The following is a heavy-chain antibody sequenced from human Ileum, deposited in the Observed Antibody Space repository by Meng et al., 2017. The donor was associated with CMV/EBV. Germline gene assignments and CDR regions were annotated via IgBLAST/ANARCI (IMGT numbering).Heavy chain of an antibody. CDR2: IRSKANSYAT. Sequence: FTFSGSAMHWVRQGSGKGLEWVGRIRSKANSYATAYAASVKGRFTISRDDSKNTAYLQMNSLKTEDTAVYYCSRPLGDSSSSGFDYWGQGTLVTVSS. D-gene: IGHD6-6*01. J-gene: IGHJ4*02. V-gene: IGHV3-73*01. CDR3: SRPLGDSSSSGFDY. CDR1: FTFSGSA.